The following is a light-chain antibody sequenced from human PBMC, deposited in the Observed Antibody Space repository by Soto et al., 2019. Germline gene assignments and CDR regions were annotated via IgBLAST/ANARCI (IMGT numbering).Light chain of an antibody. CDR3: QQYDTLLT. CDR2: DAS. CDR1: QNINLY. V-gene: IGKV1-33*01. Sequence: DIQMTQSPSSLSASVGDKVTITCQASQNINLYLNWYQQKPGKAPKLLIYDASNLETGVPSRFIGSGSGTHFTFTISSLQPEDIGTYYCQQYDTLLTFGPGTKVTIK. J-gene: IGKJ3*01.